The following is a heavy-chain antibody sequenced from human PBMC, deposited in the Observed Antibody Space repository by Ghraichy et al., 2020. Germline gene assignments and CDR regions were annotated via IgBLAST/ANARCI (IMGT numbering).Heavy chain of an antibody. CDR1: GASVSSGSFY. CDR3: AADRLDVGNFYSFDY. D-gene: IGHD4-11*01. Sequence: ETLSLTCTVSGASVSSGSFYWSWLRQSPGKGLEWMGYTFYTGTTTYNPSLKSRVTILQDTSKSQFSLKLSSVTAADTAVYYCAADRLDVGNFYSFDYWGQGILVTVSS. J-gene: IGHJ4*02. V-gene: IGHV4-61*01. CDR2: TFYTGTT.